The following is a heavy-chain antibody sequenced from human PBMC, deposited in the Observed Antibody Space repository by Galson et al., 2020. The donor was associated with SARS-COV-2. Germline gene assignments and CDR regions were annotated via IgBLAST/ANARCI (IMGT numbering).Heavy chain of an antibody. CDR2: ISSDGSNS. D-gene: IGHD1-26*01. J-gene: IGHJ4*02. Sequence: GGSLRLSCAASGFTCSNYVMHWVRQAPGKGPEWVAVISSDGSNSFYADSLKGRFTISRDNSKSTLYLQMNSLRAEDTAVYYCARGGEWELPYYFDYWGQGTLVTVSS. CDR1: GFTCSNYV. CDR3: ARGGEWELPYYFDY. V-gene: IGHV3-30*04.